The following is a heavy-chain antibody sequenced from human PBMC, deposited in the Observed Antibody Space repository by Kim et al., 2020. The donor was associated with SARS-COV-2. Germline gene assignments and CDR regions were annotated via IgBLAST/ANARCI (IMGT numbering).Heavy chain of an antibody. V-gene: IGHV3-23*01. CDR3: AKRRHWNDGAFDI. CDR2: ISGSGGST. CDR1: GFTFSNYA. Sequence: GGSLRLSCAASGFTFSNYAMSWVRQAPGKGLEWVSAISGSGGSTYYADSVKGRFTISRDNSKNTLYLQMNSLRAEDTAVYYCAKRRHWNDGAFDIWGQGTMVTVSS. J-gene: IGHJ3*02. D-gene: IGHD1-1*01.